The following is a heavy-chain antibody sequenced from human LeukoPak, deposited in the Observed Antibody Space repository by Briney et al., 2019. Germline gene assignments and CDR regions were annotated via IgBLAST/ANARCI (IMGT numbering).Heavy chain of an antibody. CDR3: ARSPTAVAGYYYYYYMDV. Sequence: SETLSLTCTVSGGSISSYYWSWIRQPAGKGLEWIGRIYTSGSTNYNPSLESRVTMSVDTSKNQFSLKLSSVTAADTAVYYCARSPTAVAGYYYYYYMDVWGKGTTVTISS. V-gene: IGHV4-4*07. D-gene: IGHD6-19*01. CDR1: GGSISSYY. J-gene: IGHJ6*03. CDR2: IYTSGST.